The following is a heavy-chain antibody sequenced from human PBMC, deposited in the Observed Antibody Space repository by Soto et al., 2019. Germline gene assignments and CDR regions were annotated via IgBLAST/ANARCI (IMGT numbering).Heavy chain of an antibody. CDR3: ATDDMNRGRFDF. Sequence: ASSQVSCNDSLHSTPQSAMSWVHRYPGQGLEWMGWINISRGDVNHAPKFQGRVTLTTDTSTTTAYMELRSLRLDDTAVYFWATDDMNRGRFDFGGHGTRAT. CDR1: LHSTPQSA. CDR2: INISRGDV. J-gene: IGHJ4*01. V-gene: IGHV1-18*01.